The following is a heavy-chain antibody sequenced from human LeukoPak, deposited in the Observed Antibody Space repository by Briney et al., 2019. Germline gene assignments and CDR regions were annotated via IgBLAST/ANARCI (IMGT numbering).Heavy chain of an antibody. CDR1: GITLSSFV. D-gene: IGHD3-22*01. CDR2: ISGNGGTT. V-gene: IGHV3-23*01. J-gene: IGHJ4*02. CDR3: AKGDTIADYFIAVGTFDY. Sequence: GGSLRLFCAASGITLSSFVMNWVRQARGEGREWLSSISGNGGTTAYADSVKGQCTVYTDYYNNMLYLQVNSLRADDTAVYFCAKGDTIADYFIAVGTFDYWGQGTLATVAP.